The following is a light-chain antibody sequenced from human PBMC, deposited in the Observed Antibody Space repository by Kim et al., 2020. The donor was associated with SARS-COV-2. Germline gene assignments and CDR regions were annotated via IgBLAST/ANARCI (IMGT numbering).Light chain of an antibody. CDR2: DAS. V-gene: IGKV3-11*01. J-gene: IGKJ4*01. CDR1: QSVSSY. Sequence: EIVLTQSPATLSLSPGERATLSCRASQSVSSYLAWHQQKPGQAPRLLIYDASNRATGIPARFSGSGSGTDFTLTISSLEPEDFAVYYCQQRSNWPLTFGGGTKLEI. CDR3: QQRSNWPLT.